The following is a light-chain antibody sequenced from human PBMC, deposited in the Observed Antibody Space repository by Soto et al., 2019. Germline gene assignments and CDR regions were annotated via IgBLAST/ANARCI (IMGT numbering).Light chain of an antibody. CDR1: QSISSY. CDR2: DAF. CDR3: QQRSKWPLT. Sequence: EIVLTQSPATLSLSPGERATLSCRASQSISSYLGWYQQKPGQAPRLLIYDAFNRAAGIPARFSGSGSGTDFTLTISSLEPEDFAVYYCQQRSKWPLTFGEGTKVEIK. V-gene: IGKV3-11*01. J-gene: IGKJ4*01.